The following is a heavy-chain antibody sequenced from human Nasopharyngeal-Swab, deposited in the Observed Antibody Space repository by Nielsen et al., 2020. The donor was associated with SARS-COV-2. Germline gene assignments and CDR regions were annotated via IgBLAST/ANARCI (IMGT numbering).Heavy chain of an antibody. CDR1: GFTFTIHT. CDR3: ARDNPAMFAY. Sequence: GESPKISCAASGFTFTIHTINWVRQAPGKGLEWVLAISNSGDYIYYAPSVKGRFTISRDNAKNSVYLQMNSLTAEDTAVYYCARDNPAMFAYWGQGTLVTVSS. J-gene: IGHJ4*02. CDR2: ISNSGDYI. V-gene: IGHV3-21*01. D-gene: IGHD1-14*01.